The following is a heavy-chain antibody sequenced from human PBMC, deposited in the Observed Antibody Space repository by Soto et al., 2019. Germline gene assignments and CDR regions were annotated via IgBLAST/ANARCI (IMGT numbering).Heavy chain of an antibody. D-gene: IGHD2-21*02. CDR1: GGSVSSGSYY. Sequence: PSETLSLTCTVSGGSVSSGSYYWSWIRQPPGKGLEWIGYIYYSGSTNYNPSLKSRVTISVDTSKNQFSLKLSSVTAADTAVYYCASLAYCGGDCYRGYFDYWGQGTLVTVSS. J-gene: IGHJ4*02. CDR2: IYYSGST. V-gene: IGHV4-61*01. CDR3: ASLAYCGGDCYRGYFDY.